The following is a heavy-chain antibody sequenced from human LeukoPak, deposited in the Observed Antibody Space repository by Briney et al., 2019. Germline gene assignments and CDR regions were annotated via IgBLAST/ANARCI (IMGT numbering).Heavy chain of an antibody. Sequence: PSETLSLTCTVSGGSISSYYWSWIRQPPGKGLEWIGYIYYSGSTNYNPSLKSRVTISVDTSKNQFSLKLSSVTAADTAVYYCARVQYSSGWGAYDYYYYMDVWGNGTTVTISS. CDR2: IYYSGST. V-gene: IGHV4-59*01. CDR3: ARVQYSSGWGAYDYYYYMDV. CDR1: GGSISSYY. D-gene: IGHD6-19*01. J-gene: IGHJ6*03.